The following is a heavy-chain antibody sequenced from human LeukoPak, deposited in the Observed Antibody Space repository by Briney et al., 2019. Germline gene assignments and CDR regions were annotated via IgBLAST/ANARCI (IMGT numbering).Heavy chain of an antibody. CDR2: IYTSGSA. CDR3: ARGEYQPLQGAFDI. D-gene: IGHD2-2*01. J-gene: IGHJ3*02. Sequence: SETLSLTCTVSGGSISNYYWSWIRQPAGKGLEWIGRIYTSGSANYTPSLKSRVTMSVDTSKNQFSLRLSSVTAADTAVYYCARGEYQPLQGAFDIWGQGTMVTVSS. V-gene: IGHV4-4*07. CDR1: GGSISNYY.